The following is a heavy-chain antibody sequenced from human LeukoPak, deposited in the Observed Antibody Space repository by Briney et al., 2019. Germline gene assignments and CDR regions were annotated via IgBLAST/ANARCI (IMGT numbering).Heavy chain of an antibody. D-gene: IGHD6-19*01. CDR1: GFTFSNSW. CDR3: ARDASASSTGWYYFDH. V-gene: IGHV3-7*03. CDR2: IKGDGSQS. J-gene: IGHJ4*02. Sequence: PGGSLRLSCAASGFTFSNSWMNWVRQAPGKGLEWVGMIKGDGSQSYYVDSVRGRFTISRDNAKDALYLQMNSLRAEDTAVYYCARDASASSTGWYYFDHWGQGALVTVSS.